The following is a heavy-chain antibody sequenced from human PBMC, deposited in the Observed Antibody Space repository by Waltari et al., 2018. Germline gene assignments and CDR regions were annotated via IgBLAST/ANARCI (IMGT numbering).Heavy chain of an antibody. CDR3: ARPPGGYCSSTSCYTRKYFQH. V-gene: IGHV4-34*01. CDR1: GGSFSGYY. CDR2: INHSGST. J-gene: IGHJ1*01. Sequence: QVQLQQWGAGLLKPSETLSLTCAVYGGSFSGYYWSWLRQPQGKGLGWIGEINHSGSTNYNPSLKSRVTISVDTSKNQFSLKLSSVTAADTAVYYCARPPGGYCSSTSCYTRKYFQHWGQGTLVTVSS. D-gene: IGHD2-2*02.